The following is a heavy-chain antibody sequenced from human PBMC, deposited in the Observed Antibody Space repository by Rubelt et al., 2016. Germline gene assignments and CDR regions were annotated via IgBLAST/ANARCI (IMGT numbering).Heavy chain of an antibody. CDR2: INHSGST. J-gene: IGHJ4*02. Sequence: QVQLQQWGAGLLKPSETLSLTCAVYGGSFSSYYWSWIRQPPGKGLEWIGEINHSGSTNYNPSLKSRVTISVDTSKNQFSLKRSSVTAADTAVYYCANTKDYSGSYYFDYWGQGTLVTVSS. CDR3: ANTKDYSGSYYFDY. V-gene: IGHV4-34*01. CDR1: GGSFSSYY. D-gene: IGHD1-26*01.